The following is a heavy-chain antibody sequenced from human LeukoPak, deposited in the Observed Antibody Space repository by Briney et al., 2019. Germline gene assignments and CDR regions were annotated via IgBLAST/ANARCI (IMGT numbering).Heavy chain of an antibody. Sequence: SETLSLTCTVYGGSISSSSYYWGWLRQPPGKGREWIGNIYYSGNTYYNPSLKSRVAMSVDTSKNQFSLKLSSVTAADTAVYYCARHVDMGATDGEWFDPWGQGTLVTVSS. J-gene: IGHJ5*02. D-gene: IGHD5-12*01. CDR1: GGSISSSSYY. CDR2: IYYSGNT. V-gene: IGHV4-39*01. CDR3: ARHVDMGATDGEWFDP.